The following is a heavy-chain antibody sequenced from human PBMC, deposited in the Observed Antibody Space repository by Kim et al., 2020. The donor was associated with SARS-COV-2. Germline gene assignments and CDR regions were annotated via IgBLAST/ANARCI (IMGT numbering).Heavy chain of an antibody. J-gene: IGHJ4*02. CDR2: IFYTGTT. Sequence: SETLSLTCTVSGGSVSDIIYYWAWIRQPPGKGLEWIGSIFYTGTTHYNPSLKSRVTISEDPSKNQFSLKLSSVTAADTAVYFCARRLPYCGGDCYGGWGQGTLVTVSS. CDR1: GGSVSDIIYY. CDR3: ARRLPYCGGDCYGG. V-gene: IGHV4-39*01. D-gene: IGHD2-21*02.